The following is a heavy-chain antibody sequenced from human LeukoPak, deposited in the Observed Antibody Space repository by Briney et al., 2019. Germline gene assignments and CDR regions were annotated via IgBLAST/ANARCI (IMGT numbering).Heavy chain of an antibody. CDR2: IWYDGSNK. D-gene: IGHD2-15*01. Sequence: PGRSLRLSCAASGFTFSSYGMHWVRQAPGKGLEWVAVIWYDGSNKYYADSVKGRFTISRDNSKNTLYLQMNSLRAEDTAVYYCARDIVVVVAAPNWFDPWGQGTLVTVSS. CDR1: GFTFSSYG. CDR3: ARDIVVVVAAPNWFDP. J-gene: IGHJ5*02. V-gene: IGHV3-33*01.